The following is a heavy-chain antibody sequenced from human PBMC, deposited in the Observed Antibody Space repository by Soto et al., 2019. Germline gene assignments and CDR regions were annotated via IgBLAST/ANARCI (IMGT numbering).Heavy chain of an antibody. CDR2: IYYSGST. Sequence: PSETLSLTCTVSGGSISSGDYYWSWIRQPPGKGLEWIGYIYYSGSTYYNPSLKSRVTISVDTSKNQFSLKLSSVTAADTAVYYCASYYYDSSGLNWFDPWGQGTLVTVSS. CDR1: GGSISSGDYY. D-gene: IGHD3-22*01. J-gene: IGHJ5*02. CDR3: ASYYYDSSGLNWFDP. V-gene: IGHV4-30-4*01.